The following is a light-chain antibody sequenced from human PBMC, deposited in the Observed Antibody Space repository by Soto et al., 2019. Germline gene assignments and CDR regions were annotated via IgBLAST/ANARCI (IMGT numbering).Light chain of an antibody. J-gene: IGKJ1*01. Sequence: EIVLTQSPGTLSLSPGERTTLSCRASRSVSSSYLDWYQQKPGQAPRLLLYAASSRPTGIPDRFSGSGSGTDFPITSSRPETEDFAVYYCQQYGNTPWTFGHGTKLEIK. CDR3: QQYGNTPWT. CDR1: RSVSSSY. V-gene: IGKV3-20*01. CDR2: AAS.